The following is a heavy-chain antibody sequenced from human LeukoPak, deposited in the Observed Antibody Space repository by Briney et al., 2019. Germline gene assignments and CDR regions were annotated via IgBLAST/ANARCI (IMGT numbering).Heavy chain of an antibody. D-gene: IGHD3-3*02. CDR1: GYTFSDFH. V-gene: IGHV1-2*02. Sequence: ASVKVSCKASGYTFSDFHIHWVRQAPGQGLEYVGWITPKSGDTYSPQRFQGRVTMTRDASISTACMELSSLRSDDTAVYFCARVRLADERAWAYWGQGTLVTVSS. J-gene: IGHJ4*02. CDR2: ITPKSGDT. CDR3: ARVRLADERAWAY.